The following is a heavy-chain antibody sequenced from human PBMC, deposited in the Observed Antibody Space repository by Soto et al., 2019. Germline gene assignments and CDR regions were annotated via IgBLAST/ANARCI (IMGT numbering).Heavy chain of an antibody. CDR1: GGSLTSYY. V-gene: IGHV4-59*01. J-gene: IGHJ4*02. Sequence: PSETLSLTCSVSGGSLTSYYWSWIRQPPGKGLEWIGYTDSSGSTSYNPSLKSRVTIIVDTSKNQFSLRLSSVTAADTAMFYCAKSFAVVTFDVWGLGTRVTVSS. CDR2: TDSSGST. CDR3: AKSFAVVTFDV. D-gene: IGHD3-3*01.